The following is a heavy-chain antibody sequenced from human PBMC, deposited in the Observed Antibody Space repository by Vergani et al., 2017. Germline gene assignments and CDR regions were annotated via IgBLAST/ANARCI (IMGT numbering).Heavy chain of an antibody. CDR3: TSRTCTSCYGMGNYYYYYGMDV. CDR1: GFTFSSYW. Sequence: EVQLVESGGGLVQPGGSLRLSCAASGFTFSSYWMSWVRQAPGKGLEWVANIKQDGSEKYYVDSVKGRFTISRDNAKNSLYLQMNSLKTEDTAVYYCTSRTCTSCYGMGNYYYYYGMDVWGQGTTVTVSS. J-gene: IGHJ6*02. V-gene: IGHV3-7*03. CDR2: IKQDGSEK. D-gene: IGHD2-2*01.